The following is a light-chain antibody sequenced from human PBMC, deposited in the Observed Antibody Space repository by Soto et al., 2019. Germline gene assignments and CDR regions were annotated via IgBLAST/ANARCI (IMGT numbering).Light chain of an antibody. CDR2: TTD. CDR1: TGAVTSGNY. CDR3: LLYYGGAHLV. Sequence: QTVVTQEPSLTVSPGGTVTLTCASSTGAVTSGNYASWFQQKLGQAPRTLIYTTDNRHSWTPARFSGSLLGGKAALTLSGVQPEDEADYYCLLYYGGAHLVFGGGTKVTVL. V-gene: IGLV7-43*01. J-gene: IGLJ3*02.